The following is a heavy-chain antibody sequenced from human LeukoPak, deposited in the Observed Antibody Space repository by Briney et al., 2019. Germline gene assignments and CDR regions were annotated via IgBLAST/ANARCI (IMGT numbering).Heavy chain of an antibody. CDR3: AKVPYSSSASKVTDY. CDR1: GFTFSSYG. D-gene: IGHD6-6*01. J-gene: IGHJ4*02. V-gene: IGHV3-30*02. Sequence: PGGSLRLSXAASGFTFSSYGMHWVRQAPGKGLEWVAFIRYDGSNKYYADSVKGRFTISRDNSKNTLYLQMNSLRAEDTAVYYCAKVPYSSSASKVTDYWGQGTLVTVSS. CDR2: IRYDGSNK.